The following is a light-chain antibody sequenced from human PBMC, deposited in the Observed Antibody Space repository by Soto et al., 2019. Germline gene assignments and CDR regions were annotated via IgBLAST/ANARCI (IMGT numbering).Light chain of an antibody. Sequence: IRMTQSPSSLSASTGDRVTITCRASQSINSWLAWYQQKPGKAPKLLIYAASSLQSGVPSRFSGSGSGTDFTLTISSLQPEDFATYYCQQSYSTPQTFGQGTKVDIK. J-gene: IGKJ1*01. V-gene: IGKV1-39*01. CDR1: QSINSW. CDR3: QQSYSTPQT. CDR2: AAS.